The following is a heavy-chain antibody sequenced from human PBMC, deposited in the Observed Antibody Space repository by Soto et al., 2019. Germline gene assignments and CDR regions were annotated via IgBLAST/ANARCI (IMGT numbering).Heavy chain of an antibody. J-gene: IGHJ3*02. Sequence: SGPTLVNPTQTLTLTCTFSGFSLTTTGAGVGWIRQPPGKALEWVALINWDDDKRYSPSLKSRLTITKDTSKNQVVLTMTNMDPVDTATYYCAHRRGAVAAFDIWGQGTMVTVSS. D-gene: IGHD6-19*01. V-gene: IGHV2-5*02. CDR3: AHRRGAVAAFDI. CDR1: GFSLTTTGAG. CDR2: INWDDDK.